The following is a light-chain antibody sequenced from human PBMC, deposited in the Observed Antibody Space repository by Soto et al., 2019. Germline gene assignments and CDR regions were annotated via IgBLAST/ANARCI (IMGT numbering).Light chain of an antibody. CDR3: QQYVSSPWA. CDR1: QSVSSSF. Sequence: EIVLAQSPGTLSFSPGERATLSCRASQSVSSSFLAWYQQKAGQAPRLLIYGASRRATGIPDRFSGSGSGTDFTLTISRLEPEDFAVYYCQQYVSSPWAFGQGTKVEI. J-gene: IGKJ1*01. CDR2: GAS. V-gene: IGKV3-20*01.